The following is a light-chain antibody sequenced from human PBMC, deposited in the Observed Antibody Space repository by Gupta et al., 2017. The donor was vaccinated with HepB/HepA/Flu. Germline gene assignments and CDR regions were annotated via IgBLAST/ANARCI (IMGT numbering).Light chain of an antibody. CDR2: DVS. Sequence: HSALTQPASVSGSPGPSITISCTGTSSDVGGYNYVSWYQQHTVKAPKLMIYDVSNRPSGVSNRFSGSKSDNTASLTISGLQAEDEADYYCSSYTSSSTYVVFGGGTKLTVL. CDR1: SSDVGGYNY. CDR3: SSYTSSSTYVV. J-gene: IGLJ2*01. V-gene: IGLV2-14*01.